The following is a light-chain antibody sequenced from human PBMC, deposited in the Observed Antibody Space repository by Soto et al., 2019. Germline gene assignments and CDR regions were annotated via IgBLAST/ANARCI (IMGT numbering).Light chain of an antibody. CDR2: GAS. Sequence: EIVLTQSPGTLSLSPGERATLSCRASQSVSSSYLAWYQQKPGQAPRLLIYGASSRATGIPDRFSGSGSGTDFTLTINRLEVEDFAVYYCHQYGSSPYTFGQGTQLEI. J-gene: IGKJ2*01. CDR3: HQYGSSPYT. CDR1: QSVSSSY. V-gene: IGKV3-20*01.